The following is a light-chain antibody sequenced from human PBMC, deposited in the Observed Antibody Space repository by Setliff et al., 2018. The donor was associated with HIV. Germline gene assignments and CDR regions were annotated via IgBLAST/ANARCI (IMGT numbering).Light chain of an antibody. J-gene: IGLJ1*01. CDR2: DVI. Sequence: QSVLAQPRSVSGSPGQSVTISCTGTTSYVGGYNFVSWYQHHPGKAPKLIIYDVIKRPSGVPDRFSGSKSGNTASLTISGLQAEDEADYYCCSYAGSHTFVFGTGTKVTV. CDR3: CSYAGSHTFV. V-gene: IGLV2-11*01. CDR1: TSYVGGYNF.